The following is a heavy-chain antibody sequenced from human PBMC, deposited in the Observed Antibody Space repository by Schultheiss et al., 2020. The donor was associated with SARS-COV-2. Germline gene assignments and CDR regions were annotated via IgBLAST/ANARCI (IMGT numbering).Heavy chain of an antibody. Sequence: GGSLRLSCAASGFTVSSNYMSWVRQAPGKGLEWVANINHDGSEKYYVGSVKGRFTISRDSAKNSLYLQMNSLRAEDTAVYYCAASGSYSPIDYWGQGTLVTVS. V-gene: IGHV3-7*03. D-gene: IGHD1-26*01. CDR1: GFTVSSNY. CDR2: INHDGSEK. J-gene: IGHJ4*02. CDR3: AASGSYSPIDY.